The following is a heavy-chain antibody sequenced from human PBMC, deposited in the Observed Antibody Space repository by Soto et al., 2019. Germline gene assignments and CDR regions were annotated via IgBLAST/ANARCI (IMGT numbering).Heavy chain of an antibody. CDR2: ISGSGGST. V-gene: IGHV3-23*01. CDR1: GFTFSSYA. J-gene: IGHJ6*02. CDR3: AKDHYYYDRSGYLLEDGMDV. D-gene: IGHD3-22*01. Sequence: TGGSLRLSCAASGFTFSSYAMSWVRQAPGKGLEWVSAISGSGGSTYYADSVKGRFNISRDNSKNTLYLQMNSLRAEDTAVYYCAKDHYYYDRSGYLLEDGMDVWGQATKVTLSS.